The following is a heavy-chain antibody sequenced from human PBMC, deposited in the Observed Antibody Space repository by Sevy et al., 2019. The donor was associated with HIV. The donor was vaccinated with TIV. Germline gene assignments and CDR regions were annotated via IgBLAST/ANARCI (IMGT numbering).Heavy chain of an antibody. CDR1: GFIVSSNQ. J-gene: IGHJ6*02. V-gene: IGHV3-53*01. CDR3: ARADIVVVPAAIGRFYYGMDV. CDR2: IYSGGST. Sequence: GGSLRLSCTASGFIVSSNQMSWVRQAPGKGLEWVSVIYSGGSTDYADSVKGRFTISRDNSKNSLYLQMNSLRAEDTAVYYCARADIVVVPAAIGRFYYGMDVWGQGTTVTVSS. D-gene: IGHD2-2*01.